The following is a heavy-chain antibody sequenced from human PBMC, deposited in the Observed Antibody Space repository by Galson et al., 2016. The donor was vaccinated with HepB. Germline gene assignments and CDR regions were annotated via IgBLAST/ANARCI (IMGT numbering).Heavy chain of an antibody. J-gene: IGHJ6*02. CDR3: ARAPYYESGRLDV. CDR2: LYYTGTS. V-gene: IGHV4-59*02. Sequence: SETLSLTCSVAADSVSSSFFSWIRQPPGEALEWIGYLYYTGTSDYNPSLKSRATISLDRSKNLLSLSLSSVTAADTAVYYCARAPYYESGRLDVWGQGTTVAVSS. CDR1: ADSVSSSF. D-gene: IGHD3-3*01.